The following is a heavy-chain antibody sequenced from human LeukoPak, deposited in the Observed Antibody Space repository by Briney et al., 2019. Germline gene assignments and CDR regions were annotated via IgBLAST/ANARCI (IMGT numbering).Heavy chain of an antibody. CDR1: GYTFTGYY. D-gene: IGHD3-10*01. CDR2: INPNSGGT. CDR3: ARELAYYGSGSYSVFDY. J-gene: IGHJ4*02. V-gene: IGHV1-2*02. Sequence: ASVKVSCKASGYTFTGYYMHWVRQAPGQGLEWMGWINPNSGGTNYAQKFQGRVTMTRDTSTSTAYMELSRLRSDDTAVYYCARELAYYGSGSYSVFDYWGQGTLVTVSS.